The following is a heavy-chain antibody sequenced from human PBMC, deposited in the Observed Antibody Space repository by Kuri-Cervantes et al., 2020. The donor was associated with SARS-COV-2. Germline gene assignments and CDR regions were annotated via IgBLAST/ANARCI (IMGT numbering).Heavy chain of an antibody. J-gene: IGHJ4*02. CDR2: INPSGGST. D-gene: IGHD4-11*01. CDR1: GYTFTSYY. Sequence: ASVKVSCKASGYTFTSYYMHWVRQAPGQGLEWMGIINPSGGSTSYAQKFQGRVTMTRDTSTSAVYMELSSLRSEDTAVYYCARDGDYSNYGMYYFDYWGQGTLVTVSS. CDR3: ARDGDYSNYGMYYFDY. V-gene: IGHV1-46*01.